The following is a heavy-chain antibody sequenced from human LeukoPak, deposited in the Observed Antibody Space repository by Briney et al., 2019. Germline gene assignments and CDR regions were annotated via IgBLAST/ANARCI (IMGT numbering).Heavy chain of an antibody. CDR1: GFTFSSHW. Sequence: GGSLRLSCAASGFTFSSHWMHWVRQAPGKGLVWVSRIKPDGSSTNYADSVKDRFTISRDNAKNTLYLQMNSLRAEDTAVYYCARAGASGRWGQGTLVTVSS. J-gene: IGHJ4*02. CDR2: IKPDGSST. V-gene: IGHV3-74*01. D-gene: IGHD2-15*01. CDR3: ARAGASGR.